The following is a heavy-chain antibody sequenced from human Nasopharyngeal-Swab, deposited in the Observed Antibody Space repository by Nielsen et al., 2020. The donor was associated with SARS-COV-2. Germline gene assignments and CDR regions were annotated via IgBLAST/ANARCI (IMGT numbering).Heavy chain of an antibody. J-gene: IGHJ3*02. CDR1: GYNFATYW. CDR3: ARLPMRAASGRGAFDI. CDR2: IYPGDSDT. V-gene: IGHV5-51*01. Sequence: GGSLRLSCKASGYNFATYWIGWVRQMPGEGLRWMGLIYPGDSDTRYSPSLQGQVTISADRSITPAYLQWSSLKASDTAMYYCARLPMRAASGRGAFDIWGQGTMVTVSS. D-gene: IGHD6-13*01.